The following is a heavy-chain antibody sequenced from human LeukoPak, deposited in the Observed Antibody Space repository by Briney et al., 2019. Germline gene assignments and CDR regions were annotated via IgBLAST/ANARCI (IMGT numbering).Heavy chain of an antibody. CDR2: ISSSGGST. D-gene: IGHD6-13*01. CDR1: GFTFSSYA. CDR3: ANPRDSSTWYTFDY. J-gene: IGHJ4*02. Sequence: GGSLRLSCAASGFTFSSYAMNWVRQAPGKGLEWVSGISSSGGSTSYADSVKGRFTTSRDNSKNTLYLQMNSLRAEDTAVYYCANPRDSSTWYTFDYWGQGTLVTVSS. V-gene: IGHV3-23*01.